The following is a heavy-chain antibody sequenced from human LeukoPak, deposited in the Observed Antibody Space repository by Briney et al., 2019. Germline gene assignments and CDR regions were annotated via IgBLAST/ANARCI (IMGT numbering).Heavy chain of an antibody. Sequence: GGSLRLSCAASGFTFSSYGMHWVRQAPGKGLEWVAFIRYDGSNKYYADSVKGRFTISRDNSKNTLYLQMNSLRAEDTAVYYCARDLGYTGSYLMWGQGTMVTVSS. CDR1: GFTFSSYG. CDR2: IRYDGSNK. J-gene: IGHJ3*01. CDR3: ARDLGYTGSYLM. V-gene: IGHV3-30*02. D-gene: IGHD1-26*01.